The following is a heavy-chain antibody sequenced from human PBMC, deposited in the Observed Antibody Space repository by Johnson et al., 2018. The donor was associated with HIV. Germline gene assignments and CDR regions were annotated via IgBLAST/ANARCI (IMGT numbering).Heavy chain of an antibody. CDR1: GFTFSSYG. D-gene: IGHD5-18*01. CDR3: ARLPSGYSRDSFDI. V-gene: IGHV3-33*01. J-gene: IGHJ3*02. CDR2: IWYDGSNK. Sequence: QVQLVESGGGVVQPWRSLRLSCAASGFTFSSYGMHWVRQAPGKGLEWVAVIWYDGSNKYYGDSVKGRFTISRDNSKNTLFLQMNSLRPEDTAVYYCARLPSGYSRDSFDIWGQGTMVTVSP.